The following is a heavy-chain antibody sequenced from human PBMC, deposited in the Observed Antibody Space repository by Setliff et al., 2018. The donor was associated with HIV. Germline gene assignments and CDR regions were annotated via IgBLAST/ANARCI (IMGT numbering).Heavy chain of an antibody. CDR1: GGSISSHY. D-gene: IGHD6-19*01. CDR2: IYYIGGT. J-gene: IGHJ6*03. V-gene: IGHV4-59*11. CDR3: ARVPYPADYYMDV. Sequence: SETLSLTCSVSGGSISSHYWSWIRQPPGKGLELIGYIYYIGGTNYNPSLKSRVTISIDTSKSQFPLKLTSVSAADTAIYYCARVPYPADYYMDVWGKGTTVTVSS.